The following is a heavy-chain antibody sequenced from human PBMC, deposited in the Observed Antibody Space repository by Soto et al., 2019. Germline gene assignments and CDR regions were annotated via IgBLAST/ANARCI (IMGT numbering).Heavy chain of an antibody. Sequence: QVQLVESGGGVVQPGRSLRLSCAASGFTFSSYGMHWVRQAPGKGLEWVAVIWYDGSNKYYADSVKGRFTISRDNSKNTVDLQMNSLRAEDTAVYYCARVEQQLFTFDYWGQGTLVTVSS. J-gene: IGHJ4*02. D-gene: IGHD6-13*01. V-gene: IGHV3-33*01. CDR2: IWYDGSNK. CDR3: ARVEQQLFTFDY. CDR1: GFTFSSYG.